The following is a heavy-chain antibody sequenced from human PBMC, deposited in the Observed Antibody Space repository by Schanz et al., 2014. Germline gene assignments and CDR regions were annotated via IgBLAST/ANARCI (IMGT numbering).Heavy chain of an antibody. CDR2: ISYSGST. V-gene: IGHV4-31*03. J-gene: IGHJ3*02. CDR3: ARDRAHGYLPGDI. CDR1: GGSVSSGGDY. Sequence: QVQLQESGPGLVKPSQTLSLTCTVSGGSVSSGGDYWSWIRQHPGKGLEWLGFISYSGSTYYNPSLKSRVAISRETFKNQCSLNLSSATAAYTAGCYCARDRAHGYLPGDIWGQWTMVAVSS. D-gene: IGHD4-17*01.